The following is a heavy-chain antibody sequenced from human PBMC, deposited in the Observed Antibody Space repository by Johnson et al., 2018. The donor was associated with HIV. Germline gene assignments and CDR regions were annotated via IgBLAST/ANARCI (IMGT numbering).Heavy chain of an antibody. J-gene: IGHJ3*02. Sequence: QLVESGGGLVQPGGSLRLSCAASGFTFSSYAMHWVRQVPGKGLEWVSGINWNGGNIGYVDSVKGRFTISRDNAKNSLYLRMNSLRAGDTAVYFCGSLGDGHQKGAFEIWGHGTMVTVSS. D-gene: IGHD3-16*01. CDR1: GFTFSSYA. V-gene: IGHV3-20*04. CDR3: GSLGDGHQKGAFEI. CDR2: INWNGGNI.